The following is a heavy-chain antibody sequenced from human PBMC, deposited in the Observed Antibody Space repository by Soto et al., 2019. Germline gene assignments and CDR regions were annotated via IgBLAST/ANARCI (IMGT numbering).Heavy chain of an antibody. CDR3: AIDTAMVGLFDY. V-gene: IGHV1-8*01. CDR2: MNPNSGST. CDR1: GYTFTSYD. J-gene: IGHJ4*02. Sequence: ASVKVSCKASGYTFTSYDINWVRQATGRGLEWMGWMNPNSGSTSYAQKFQGRVTMTRDTSTSTVYMELSSLRSEDTAVYYCAIDTAMVGLFDYWGQGTLVTVSS. D-gene: IGHD5-18*01.